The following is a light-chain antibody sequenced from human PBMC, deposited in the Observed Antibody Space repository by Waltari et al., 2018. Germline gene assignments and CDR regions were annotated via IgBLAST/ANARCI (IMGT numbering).Light chain of an antibody. CDR2: EVS. J-gene: IGLJ2*01. CDR1: SRYVGSYNY. V-gene: IGLV2-14*01. Sequence: QSALTQPASVSGSPGQSITISCTGTSRYVGSYNYVSWYQQHPGKAPKLMIYEVSNRPSGLSDRFSGSKSGNTASLTISELQAEDEADYYCSAYAGNDLVIFGGGTKLTVL. CDR3: SAYAGNDLVI.